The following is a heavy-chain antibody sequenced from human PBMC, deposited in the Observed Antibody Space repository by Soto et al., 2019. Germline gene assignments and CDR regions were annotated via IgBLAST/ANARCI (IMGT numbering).Heavy chain of an antibody. CDR3: ARQGFGPLHGLVDV. V-gene: IGHV4-59*08. J-gene: IGHJ6*02. CDR2: VHHSWGS. CDR1: GGSISSYY. D-gene: IGHD3-10*01. Sequence: QVQLQESGPGLVKPSETLSLSCTVSGGSISSYYWSWFRQSPGKRMEWIGYVHHSWGSSYNPSLQSRVAISLATSKSQFPLKVTSGTATDTAVYYCARQGFGPLHGLVDVWGQGTTVTVSS.